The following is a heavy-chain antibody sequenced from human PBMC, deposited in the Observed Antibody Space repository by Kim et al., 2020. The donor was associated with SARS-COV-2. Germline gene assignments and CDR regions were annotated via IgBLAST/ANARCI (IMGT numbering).Heavy chain of an antibody. CDR1: GFTFSSYS. CDR3: ARDSSSSVVVVITNYYYYGMDV. J-gene: IGHJ6*02. V-gene: IGHV3-48*02. CDR2: ISSSSSTI. D-gene: IGHD3-22*01. Sequence: GGSLRLSCAASGFTFSSYSMNWVRQAPGKGLEWVSYISSSSSTIYYADSVKGRFTISRDNAKNSLYLQMNSLRDEDTAVYYCARDSSSSVVVVITNYYYYGMDVWGQGTTVTVSS.